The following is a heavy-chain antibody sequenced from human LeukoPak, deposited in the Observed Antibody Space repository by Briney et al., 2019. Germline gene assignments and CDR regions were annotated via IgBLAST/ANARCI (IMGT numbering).Heavy chain of an antibody. CDR3: TGDVYQH. CDR2: IYSGGST. Sequence: TGGSLRLSCAASGLTVNSKYMSWVRRAPGKGLEWVSIIYSGGSTNYADSVKGRFTISRDNSKNTVYLQMNSLRAEDTAVYYCTGDVYQHWGQGTLVTVSS. CDR1: GLTVNSKY. J-gene: IGHJ1*01. D-gene: IGHD1-14*01. V-gene: IGHV3-53*01.